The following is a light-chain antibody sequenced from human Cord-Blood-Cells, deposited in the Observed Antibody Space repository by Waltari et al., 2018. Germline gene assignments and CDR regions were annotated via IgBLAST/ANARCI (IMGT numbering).Light chain of an antibody. CDR3: QAWDSSTAV. Sequence: SYELTQPPSVSVSPGQTASITCSGDKLGDKYACWYQQKPGQSPVLVIYQDSKRPSGIPDLFSGSNSGNTATLTISGTQAMDEADYYRQAWDSSTAVFGGGTKLTVL. V-gene: IGLV3-1*01. J-gene: IGLJ3*02. CDR2: QDS. CDR1: KLGDKY.